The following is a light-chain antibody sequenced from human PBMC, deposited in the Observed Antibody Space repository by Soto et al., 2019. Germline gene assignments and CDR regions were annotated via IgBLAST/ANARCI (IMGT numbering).Light chain of an antibody. CDR2: GAS. V-gene: IGKV3-20*01. J-gene: IGKJ4*01. CDR3: QQYGSSPKLT. CDR1: QSVSSSY. Sequence: EIVLTQSPGTLSLSPGERATLSCRASQSVSSSYLAWYQQKPGQAPRLLIYGASSRATGIPDRFSGSGSGTDFTLNISRLEPEDFAVYYCQQYGSSPKLTFGGGTKVDIK.